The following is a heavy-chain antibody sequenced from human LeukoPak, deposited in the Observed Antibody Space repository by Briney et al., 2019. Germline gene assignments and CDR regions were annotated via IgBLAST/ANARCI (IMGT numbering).Heavy chain of an antibody. D-gene: IGHD4-17*01. CDR1: GYTFTGYY. CDR3: ARGGSTVTTRYNWFDP. V-gene: IGHV1-2*02. CDR2: INPNSGGT. Sequence: ASVKVSCKASGYTFTGYYMHWVRQAPGQGLEWMGWINPNSGGTNYAQKFQGGVTMTRDTSISTAYMELSRLRSDDTAVYYCARGGSTVTTRYNWFDPWGQGTLVTVSS. J-gene: IGHJ5*02.